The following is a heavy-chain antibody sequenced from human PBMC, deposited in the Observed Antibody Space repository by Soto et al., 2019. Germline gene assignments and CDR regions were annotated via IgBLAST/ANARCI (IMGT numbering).Heavy chain of an antibody. V-gene: IGHV3-23*01. CDR3: AKTVGYFGSSASYSVSDS. D-gene: IGHD3-22*01. J-gene: IGHJ4*02. CDR2: ITDSGGGT. Sequence: PGGSLRLSCAASGFTFSSYAMSWVRQAPGKGLEWLSTITDSGGGTHYPDSVRGRFVISRDNSKNTLYLQLHSLRAEDTALYYCAKTVGYFGSSASYSVSDSWGQGTLVTVSS. CDR1: GFTFSSYA.